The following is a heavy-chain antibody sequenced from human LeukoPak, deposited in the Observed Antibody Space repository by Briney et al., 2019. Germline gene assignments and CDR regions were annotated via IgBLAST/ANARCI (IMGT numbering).Heavy chain of an antibody. CDR3: ARGGFSGSYPLYYYYGMDV. CDR1: DGSINSYY. V-gene: IGHV4-59*08. D-gene: IGHD1-26*01. Sequence: SETLSLTCSVSDGSINSYYWNWIRRPPGKGLEWIGYIYYNGNTNYSPSLKSRVTMSVDTSKNLFSLKLSSVTAADTAVYYCARGGFSGSYPLYYYYGMDVWGQGTTVTVSS. J-gene: IGHJ6*02. CDR2: IYYNGNT.